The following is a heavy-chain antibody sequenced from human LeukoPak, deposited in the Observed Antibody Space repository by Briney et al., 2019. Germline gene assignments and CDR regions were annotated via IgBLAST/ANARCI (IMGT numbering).Heavy chain of an antibody. Sequence: PSQTLSLTCTVSGGSISSGSYYWSWIRQPPGKGLEWIGEINHSGSTNYNPSLKSRVTISVDTSKNQFSLKLSSVTAADTAVYYCARDSSSSWYSVWGWFDPWGQGTLVTVSS. V-gene: IGHV4-39*07. D-gene: IGHD6-13*01. CDR3: ARDSSSSWYSVWGWFDP. J-gene: IGHJ5*02. CDR1: GGSISSGSYY. CDR2: INHSGST.